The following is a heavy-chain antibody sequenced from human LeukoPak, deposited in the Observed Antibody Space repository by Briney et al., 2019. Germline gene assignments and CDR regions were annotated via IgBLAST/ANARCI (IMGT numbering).Heavy chain of an antibody. D-gene: IGHD5-12*01. CDR3: AKALPVGHFNGYDFGY. J-gene: IGHJ4*02. Sequence: PGGSLRLSCAASGFTFSSYAMSWVRQAPGKGLEWVSAISGSGGSTYYADSVKGRFTISRDNSKNTLYLQMNSLRAEDTAVYYCAKALPVGHFNGYDFGYWGQGTLVTVSS. CDR2: ISGSGGST. V-gene: IGHV3-23*01. CDR1: GFTFSSYA.